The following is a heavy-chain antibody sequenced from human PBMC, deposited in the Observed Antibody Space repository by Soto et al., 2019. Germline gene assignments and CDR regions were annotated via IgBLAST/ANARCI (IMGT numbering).Heavy chain of an antibody. J-gene: IGHJ6*02. CDR1: GSAITRYY. CDR3: ARDTSGWSLNGLDV. V-gene: IGHV1-46*01. Sequence: QVDLVQSGAEVKKPGASVTISCKASGSAITRYYIHWVRQAPGRGLEWMGIINPGGGSASYAQKFQDRVHIEKETSTGTVYMELRSLRTEDTAVYYCARDTSGWSLNGLDVWGQGTTVNVSS. CDR2: INPGGGSA. D-gene: IGHD6-19*01.